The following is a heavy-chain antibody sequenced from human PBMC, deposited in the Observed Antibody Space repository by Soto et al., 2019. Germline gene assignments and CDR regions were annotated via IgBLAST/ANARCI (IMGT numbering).Heavy chain of an antibody. CDR3: ARDDVLIDY. CDR2: INGDGSST. CDR1: GFTFTTYW. J-gene: IGHJ4*02. D-gene: IGHD3-9*01. Sequence: EVQLVESGGGLVQPGGSLRLSCAASGFTFTTYWMHWVRQAPGKGLVWVSRINGDGSSTTYADSVKGRFTISRDNAKNXXYLQMNSLRAEDTAVYYCARDDVLIDYWGQGTLVPVSS. V-gene: IGHV3-74*03.